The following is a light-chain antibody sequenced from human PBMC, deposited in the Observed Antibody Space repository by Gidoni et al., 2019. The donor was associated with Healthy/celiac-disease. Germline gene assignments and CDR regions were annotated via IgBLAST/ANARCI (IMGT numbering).Light chain of an antibody. Sequence: EIVLTQSPATLSLSPGERATLSCRASQSVSSYLAWYQQKPGQAPRLLIYDASNKATGIPARFSGSGSRTDFTLTSSSQEPEDVTVYYCQQHSNWPRTFGQGTKVEIK. CDR3: QQHSNWPRT. J-gene: IGKJ1*01. V-gene: IGKV3-11*01. CDR1: QSVSSY. CDR2: DAS.